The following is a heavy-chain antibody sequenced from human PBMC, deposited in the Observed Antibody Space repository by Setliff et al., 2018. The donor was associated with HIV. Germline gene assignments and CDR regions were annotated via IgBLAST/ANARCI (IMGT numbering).Heavy chain of an antibody. CDR1: GGRFRTYA. J-gene: IGHJ6*03. D-gene: IGHD3-22*01. CDR2: IIPMLGTA. Sequence: SVKVSCKASGGRFRTYAISWVRQAPGQGLEWMGGIIPMLGTANYARDFQGKVTITADKSTSTAYMELTSLKFEDTAVYYCARARRDSYDRGRRNHYYIDVWGKGTTVTVSS. V-gene: IGHV1-69*10. CDR3: ARARRDSYDRGRRNHYYIDV.